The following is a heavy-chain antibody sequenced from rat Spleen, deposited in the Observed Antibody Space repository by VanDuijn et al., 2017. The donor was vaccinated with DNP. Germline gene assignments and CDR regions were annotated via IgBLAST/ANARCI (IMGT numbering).Heavy chain of an antibody. V-gene: IGHV5-7*01. CDR1: GFTFSDYN. CDR3: ARHDYGSYYAMDA. CDR2: ISYDGSST. Sequence: EVQLVESGGGLVQPGRSLKLSCAASGFTFSDYNMAWVRQAPKKGLEWVATISYDGSSTYYRDSVKGRFTVSRDNAKSSLYLQMDSLRSEDTATYYCARHDYGSYYAMDAWGQGTSVTVSS. D-gene: IGHD1-3*01. J-gene: IGHJ4*01.